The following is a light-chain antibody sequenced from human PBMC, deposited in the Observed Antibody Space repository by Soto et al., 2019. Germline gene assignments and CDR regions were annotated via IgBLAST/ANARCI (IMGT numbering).Light chain of an antibody. CDR1: QSISSW. CDR3: QQYNSYSWT. CDR2: KAS. J-gene: IGKJ1*01. V-gene: IGKV1-5*03. Sequence: DIQMTQSPSTLSASVGDRVTITCRASQSISSWLARYQQKPGKAPKLLISKASSLESGVPSRFSGSGSGTEFTLTISSLQPDDFATYYCQQYNSYSWTFGQGTKVEIK.